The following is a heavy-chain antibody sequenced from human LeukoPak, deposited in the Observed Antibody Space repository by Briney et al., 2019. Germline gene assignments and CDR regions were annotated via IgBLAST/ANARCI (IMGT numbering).Heavy chain of an antibody. D-gene: IGHD4-23*01. CDR2: IYTSGST. Sequence: SETLSLTCTVSGGSISSGSYYWSWIRQPAGKGLEWIGRIYTSGSTNYNPSLKSRVTISVDTSKNQFSLKLSSVTAADTAVYYCVRGHGYGGNSVTLDLGYWGQGTLVTVSS. CDR3: VRGHGYGGNSVTLDLGY. CDR1: GGSISSGSYY. V-gene: IGHV4-61*02. J-gene: IGHJ4*02.